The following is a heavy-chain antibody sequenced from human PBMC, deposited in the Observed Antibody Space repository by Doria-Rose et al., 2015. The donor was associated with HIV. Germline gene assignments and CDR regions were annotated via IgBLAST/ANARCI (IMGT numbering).Heavy chain of an antibody. CDR3: ASPNSSIAARPGWDY. CDR2: ISYDGSNK. Sequence: GQLVHSGGGVVQPGRSPRLSCAASGFTFSSYGMHWVRQAPGKGLEWVAVISYDGSNKYYADSVKGRFTISRDNSKNTLYLQMNSLRAEDTAVYYCASPNSSIAARPGWDYWGQGTLATVSS. D-gene: IGHD6-6*01. V-gene: IGHV3-30*03. CDR1: GFTFSSYG. J-gene: IGHJ4*02.